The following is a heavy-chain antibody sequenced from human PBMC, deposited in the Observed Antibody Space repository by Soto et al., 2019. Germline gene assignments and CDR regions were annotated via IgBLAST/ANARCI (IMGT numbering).Heavy chain of an antibody. D-gene: IGHD6-19*01. CDR1: GFTFSSYG. V-gene: IGHV3-33*01. Sequence: QVQLVESGGGVVQPGRSLRLSCAASGFTFSSYGMHWVRQAPGKGLEWVAVIWYDGSNKYYADSVKGRFTISGDNSKNTLYLQMNSLRAEDTAVYYCAREIAVAGLDYWGQGTLVTVSS. J-gene: IGHJ4*02. CDR2: IWYDGSNK. CDR3: AREIAVAGLDY.